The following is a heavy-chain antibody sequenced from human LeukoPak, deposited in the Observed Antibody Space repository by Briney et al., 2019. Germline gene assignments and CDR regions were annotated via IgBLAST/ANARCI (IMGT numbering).Heavy chain of an antibody. D-gene: IGHD6-13*01. J-gene: IGHJ5*02. Sequence: APVKVSCKASGYTFTSYGISWVRQAPGQGLEWMGWISAYNANTNYAQKLQGRVTMTTDTSTSTAYMELRSLRSDDTAVYYCARGVLAAAGARHPFDPWGQGTLVTVSS. CDR1: GYTFTSYG. CDR3: ARGVLAAAGARHPFDP. V-gene: IGHV1-18*01. CDR2: ISAYNANT.